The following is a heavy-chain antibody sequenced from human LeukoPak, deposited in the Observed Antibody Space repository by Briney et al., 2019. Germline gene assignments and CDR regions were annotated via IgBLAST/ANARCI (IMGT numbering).Heavy chain of an antibody. CDR2: INHSGST. Sequence: PSETLSLSCAVYGGSFSGYYWSWIRQPPGKGLEWIGEINHSGSTNCNPSLKSRVTISVDTPMHQSSLKLSSVTAADTAVYYCARKLTYYYGSGSYYKALDVWGKGTTVTVSS. J-gene: IGHJ6*04. V-gene: IGHV4-34*01. CDR3: ARKLTYYYGSGSYYKALDV. D-gene: IGHD3-10*01. CDR1: GGSFSGYY.